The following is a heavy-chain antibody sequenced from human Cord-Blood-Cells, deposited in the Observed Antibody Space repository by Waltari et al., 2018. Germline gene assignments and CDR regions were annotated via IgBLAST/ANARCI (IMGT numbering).Heavy chain of an antibody. CDR1: DGTFSSHA. CDR3: ARDKGYSSSSGAFDI. CDR2: IIPIFGTA. J-gene: IGHJ3*02. D-gene: IGHD6-6*01. Sequence: QVQLVQSGAEVKKPGSSVQVTCRASDGTFSSHAFSWVRQAPGQGLEWMGGIIPIFGTANYAQKFQGRVTITADESTSTAYMELSSLRSEDTAVYYCARDKGYSSSSGAFDIWGQGTMVTVSS. V-gene: IGHV1-69*12.